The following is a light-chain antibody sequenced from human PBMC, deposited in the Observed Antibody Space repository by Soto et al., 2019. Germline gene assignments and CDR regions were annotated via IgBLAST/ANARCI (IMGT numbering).Light chain of an antibody. J-gene: IGKJ1*01. CDR2: GAS. Sequence: EIVLTQSPGTLSLSPWERATLSCGASQSVQFNYVAWYQQKPGQAPRLLIYGASSRATGIPDRFSGSGSGMDFTLTISSLAPEDFAVYYCQQSGDSQWTFGQGTKVDIK. V-gene: IGKV3-20*01. CDR3: QQSGDSQWT. CDR1: QSVQFNY.